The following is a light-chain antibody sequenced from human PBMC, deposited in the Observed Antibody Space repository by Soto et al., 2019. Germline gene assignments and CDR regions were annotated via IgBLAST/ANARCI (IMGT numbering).Light chain of an antibody. CDR2: GAS. J-gene: IGKJ5*01. V-gene: IGKV3D-15*01. Sequence: EIVLTQSPGTLSLSPGERATLSCRASQTVSRSALAWYQQKPGQAPRLLIYGASTRATGIPARFSGSGSGTEFTLTISSLQSEDFAVYYCQQYNNWPPITFGQGTRLEI. CDR1: QTVSRS. CDR3: QQYNNWPPIT.